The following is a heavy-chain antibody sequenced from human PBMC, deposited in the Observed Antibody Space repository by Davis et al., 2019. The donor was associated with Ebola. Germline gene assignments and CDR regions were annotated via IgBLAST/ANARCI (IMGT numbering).Heavy chain of an antibody. D-gene: IGHD4/OR15-4a*01. Sequence: KVSCKASGYTFTSYGISWVRQMPGKGLEWMGIIYPGDSDTRYSPSFEGHVTISADKSISTAYLQWSSLKASDTAMYYCARLGASLYYYGMDVWGKGTTVTVSS. CDR2: IYPGDSDT. J-gene: IGHJ6*04. V-gene: IGHV5-51*01. CDR1: GYTFTSYG. CDR3: ARLGASLYYYGMDV.